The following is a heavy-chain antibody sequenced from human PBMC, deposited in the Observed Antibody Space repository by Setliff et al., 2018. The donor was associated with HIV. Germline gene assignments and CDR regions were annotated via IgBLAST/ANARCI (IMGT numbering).Heavy chain of an antibody. D-gene: IGHD3-22*01. CDR2: ISYDGSDK. Sequence: GGSLRLSCAASGFTFSIYAIHWVRQAPGKGLEWVAVISYDGSDKYYADSVKGRFTISRDNSKNTLYLQMNSLRTEDTAVYYCAKGYCDTSGCLRGGDVSWGQGTLVTVSS. CDR1: GFTFSIYA. V-gene: IGHV3-30*04. CDR3: AKGYCDTSGCLRGGDVS. J-gene: IGHJ5*02.